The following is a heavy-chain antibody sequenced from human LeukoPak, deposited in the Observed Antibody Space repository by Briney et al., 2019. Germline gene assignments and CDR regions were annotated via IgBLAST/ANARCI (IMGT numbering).Heavy chain of an antibody. CDR1: GYTFTGYY. CDR3: ARGTMATNWIYYCYCYMDV. J-gene: IGHJ6*03. CDR2: INPNSSGT. Sequence: GASVKVSCKASGYTFTGYYMHWVRQAPGQGLEWMGWINPNSSGTNYEQKFQGRVSRTRDTSISSAYMELSRLRSDDTAVYYCARGTMATNWIYYCYCYMDVWGKGTTVTVSS. D-gene: IGHD5-12*01. V-gene: IGHV1-2*02.